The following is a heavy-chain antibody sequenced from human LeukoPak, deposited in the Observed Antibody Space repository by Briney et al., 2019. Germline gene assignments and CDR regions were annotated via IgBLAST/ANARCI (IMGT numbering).Heavy chain of an antibody. J-gene: IGHJ4*02. D-gene: IGHD5-24*01. CDR2: IYYTGTT. CDR1: GGAISSGGYY. Sequence: SQTLSPTCTVSGGAISSGGYYWSWIRQRPGKGLDWIGYIYYTGTTYYHPSLKSRVTISLDTSKNQFSLRLNSVTAADAAVYFCARSGDAYSFDYWGQGSLVIVSS. CDR3: ARSGDAYSFDY. V-gene: IGHV4-31*03.